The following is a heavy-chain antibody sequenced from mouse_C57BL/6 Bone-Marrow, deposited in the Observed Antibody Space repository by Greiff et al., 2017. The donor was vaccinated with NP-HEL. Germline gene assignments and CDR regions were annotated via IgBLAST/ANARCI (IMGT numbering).Heavy chain of an antibody. V-gene: IGHV2-9-1*01. J-gene: IGHJ1*03. CDR3: ARKKTYYSNNVGYWYFDV. D-gene: IGHD2-5*01. Sequence: QVQLKESGPGLVAPSQSLSITCTVSGFSLTSYAISWVRQPPGKGLEWLGVICTGGGTNYNSALKSRLGIINDNSKTQVFLKMNSRQTDGTARYYCARKKTYYSNNVGYWYFDVWGTGTTVTVSS. CDR1: GFSLTSYA. CDR2: ICTGGGT.